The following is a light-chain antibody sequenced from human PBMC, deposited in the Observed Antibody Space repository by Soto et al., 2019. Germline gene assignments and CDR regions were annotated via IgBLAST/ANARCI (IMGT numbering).Light chain of an antibody. J-gene: IGLJ3*02. V-gene: IGLV1-40*01. CDR1: NSNIGAGYD. Sequence: QSVLTQPPSVSGAPGQRVTISCTGYNSNIGAGYDVHWYQQLPGTAPKLLIYGNSNRPSGVPDRFSASKSGTSASLAITGLQAEDEADYNGQSSDSGLGRWGFGEGTKLTVL. CDR2: GNS. CDR3: QSSDSGLGRWG.